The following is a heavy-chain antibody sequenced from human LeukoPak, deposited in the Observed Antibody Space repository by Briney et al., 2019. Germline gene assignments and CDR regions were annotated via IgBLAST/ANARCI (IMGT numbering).Heavy chain of an antibody. D-gene: IGHD5-24*01. CDR2: INPNSGGT. Sequence: ASVKVPCKASGYTFTGYYMHWVRQAPGQGLEWMGWINPNSGGTNYAQKFQGRVTMTRDTSISTAYMELSRLRSDDTAVYYCARVGSNSKFGQLNPADYWGQGTLVTVSS. J-gene: IGHJ4*02. CDR3: ARVGSNSKFGQLNPADY. V-gene: IGHV1-2*02. CDR1: GYTFTGYY.